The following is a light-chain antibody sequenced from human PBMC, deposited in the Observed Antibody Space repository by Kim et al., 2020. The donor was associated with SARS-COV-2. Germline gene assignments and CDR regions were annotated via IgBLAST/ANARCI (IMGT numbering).Light chain of an antibody. CDR3: NSRESRVNHVV. V-gene: IGLV3-19*01. CDR2: DKN. J-gene: IGLJ3*02. Sequence: AWGQTVRITYKGDSLRRYDAKLYQQKQGRAPVLVIYDKNNRPSGIPDRFSGSSSGNTASLTITGAQAEDEADNYCNSRESRVNHVVFGGGTTLTVL. CDR1: SLRRYD.